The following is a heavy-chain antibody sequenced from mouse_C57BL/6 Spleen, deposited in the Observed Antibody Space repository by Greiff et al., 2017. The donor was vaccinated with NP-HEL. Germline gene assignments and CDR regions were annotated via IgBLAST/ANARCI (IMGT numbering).Heavy chain of an antibody. D-gene: IGHD2-3*01. CDR1: GYSFTSYY. J-gene: IGHJ2*01. V-gene: IGHV1-66*01. Sequence: QVHVKQSGPELVKPGASVKISCKASGYSFTSYYIHWVKQRPGQGLEWIGWIYPGSGNTKYNEKFKGKATLTADTSSSTAYMQLSSLTSEDSAVYYCARSRGYDGFDYWGQGTTLTVSS. CDR3: ARSRGYDGFDY. CDR2: IYPGSGNT.